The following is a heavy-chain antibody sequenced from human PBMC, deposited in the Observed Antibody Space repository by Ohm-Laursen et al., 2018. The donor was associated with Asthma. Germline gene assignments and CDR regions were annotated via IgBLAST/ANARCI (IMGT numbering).Heavy chain of an antibody. D-gene: IGHD1-26*01. Sequence: SLRLSCAASGFTFSSYAMSWVRQAPGKGLEWLSYIRGRGGDIRYAESVRGRFTISRDNARNSVYLQMNSLRAEDTALYYCARIGPEWELPGREYSLHHWGEGTLVTVSS. J-gene: IGHJ1*01. CDR3: ARIGPEWELPGREYSLHH. CDR2: IRGRGGDI. CDR1: GFTFSSYA. V-gene: IGHV3-21*05.